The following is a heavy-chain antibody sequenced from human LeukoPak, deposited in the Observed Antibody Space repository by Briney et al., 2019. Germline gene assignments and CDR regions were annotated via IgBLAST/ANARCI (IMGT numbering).Heavy chain of an antibody. CDR1: GGTFSSNA. Sequence: EASVKVSCKASGGTFSSNAISWVRQAPGQGLEWMGGIIPIFGTANYAQKFQGRVTITADESTGTAYMELSSLRSEDTAVYYCARPSYDILTGYYRSWFDPWGQGTLVTVSS. D-gene: IGHD3-9*01. J-gene: IGHJ5*02. CDR3: ARPSYDILTGYYRSWFDP. CDR2: IIPIFGTA. V-gene: IGHV1-69*13.